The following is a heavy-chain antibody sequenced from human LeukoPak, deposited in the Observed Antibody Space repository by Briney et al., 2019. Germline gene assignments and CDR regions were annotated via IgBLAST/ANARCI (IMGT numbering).Heavy chain of an antibody. CDR3: ARPSSLLVGATEMDV. CDR2: IWYDGSNK. CDR1: GFTFSSYG. Sequence: PGGSLGLSCAASGFTFSSYGMHWVRQAPGKGLEWVAVIWYDGSNKYYADSVKGRFTISRDNSKNTLYLQMNSLRAEDTAVYYCARPSSLLVGATEMDVWGQGTTVTVSS. J-gene: IGHJ6*02. V-gene: IGHV3-33*01. D-gene: IGHD1-26*01.